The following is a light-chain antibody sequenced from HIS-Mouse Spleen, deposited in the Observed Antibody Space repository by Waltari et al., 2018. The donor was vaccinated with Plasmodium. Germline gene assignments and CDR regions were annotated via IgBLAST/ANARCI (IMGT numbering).Light chain of an antibody. Sequence: NFMLTQPHSVSESPGKTVTISCTRSSGSIASNYLQWYQQRPGSAHTTVIYEDNQRPSGVPDRFSGSIDSSSNSASLTISGLKTEDEADYYCQSYDSSNAVFGGGTKLTVL. CDR1: SGSIASNY. CDR2: EDN. J-gene: IGLJ3*02. V-gene: IGLV6-57*04. CDR3: QSYDSSNAV.